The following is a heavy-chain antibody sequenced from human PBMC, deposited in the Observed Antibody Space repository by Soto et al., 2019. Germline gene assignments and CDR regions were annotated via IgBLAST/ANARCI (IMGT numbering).Heavy chain of an antibody. CDR3: ARGGDVNYYHGMDV. J-gene: IGHJ6*02. D-gene: IGHD5-12*01. V-gene: IGHV1-18*01. CDR2: ISAYNGKT. Sequence: ASVKVSCKASGYTFTSYGITWVRQAPGQGLEWMGWISAYNGKTNYAQNVQGRVTMTTDTSTRTAYMDLRSLRSDDTAVYYCARGGDVNYYHGMDVWGQGTTVTVSS. CDR1: GYTFTSYG.